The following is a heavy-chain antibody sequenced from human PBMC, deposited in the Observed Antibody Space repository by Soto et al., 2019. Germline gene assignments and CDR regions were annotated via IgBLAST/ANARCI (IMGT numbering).Heavy chain of an antibody. CDR1: GFTFSSYA. CDR2: ISYDGSNK. CDR3: ARGPPYYDILTGYFPDY. J-gene: IGHJ4*02. Sequence: GRSLRLSWAASGFTFSSYAMHWVRQAPDKGLEWVAVISYDGSNKYYADSVKGLFTISRDTSTNTLYLQMNSLRAEDTAVSYCARGPPYYDILTGYFPDYWGQGTLVTVSS. V-gene: IGHV3-30-3*01. D-gene: IGHD3-9*01.